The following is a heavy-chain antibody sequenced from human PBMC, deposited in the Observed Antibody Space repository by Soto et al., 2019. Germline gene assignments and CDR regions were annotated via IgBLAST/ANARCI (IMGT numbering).Heavy chain of an antibody. V-gene: IGHV1-8*01. CDR3: ARDARQERRAWPRTRWYHDYFDY. Sequence: ASVKVSCKASGYTFTSYDINWVRQATGQGLEWMGWINPNSGNTGYSQKFQGRVTMTRNTSISTAYMELSSLRVEDTAVYYCARDARQERRAWPRTRWYHDYFDYWGQGTLVTVS. CDR2: INPNSGNT. D-gene: IGHD2-2*01. CDR1: GYTFTSYD. J-gene: IGHJ4*02.